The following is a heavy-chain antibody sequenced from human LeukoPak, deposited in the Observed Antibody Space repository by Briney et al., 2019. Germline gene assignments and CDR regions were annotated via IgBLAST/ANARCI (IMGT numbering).Heavy chain of an antibody. CDR2: ISGSGGST. V-gene: IGHV3-23*01. CDR3: AKESGRAVADGDDAFDI. Sequence: GGSLRLSCAASGFTFSIYAMSWVRQAPGKGLEWVSAISGSGGSTYYADSVKGRFTISRDNSKNTLYLRMNSLRAEDTAVYYCAKESGRAVADGDDAFDIWGQGTMVTVSS. CDR1: GFTFSIYA. J-gene: IGHJ3*02. D-gene: IGHD6-19*01.